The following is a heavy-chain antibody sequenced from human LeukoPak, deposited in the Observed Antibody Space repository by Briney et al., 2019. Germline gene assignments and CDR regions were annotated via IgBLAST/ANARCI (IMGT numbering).Heavy chain of an antibody. CDR2: IYYSGRT. CDR1: GASISSGTNY. Sequence: SETLSLTCTVSGASISSGTNYWGWTRQPPGKDLEWIGNIYYSGRTYYNPSLKSRLTISVDTSKNQFSLKLSSVTAADTAVYYCARTGYCSSTSCLNWFDPWGQGTLVTVAS. J-gene: IGHJ5*02. V-gene: IGHV4-39*01. D-gene: IGHD2-2*01. CDR3: ARTGYCSSTSCLNWFDP.